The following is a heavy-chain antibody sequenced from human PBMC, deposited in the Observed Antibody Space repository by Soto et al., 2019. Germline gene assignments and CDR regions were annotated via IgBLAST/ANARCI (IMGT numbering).Heavy chain of an antibody. D-gene: IGHD6-13*01. J-gene: IGHJ4*02. CDR2: IKSRTENETT. CDR1: GFTFSNVW. V-gene: IGHV3-15*01. Sequence: GGSLRLSCAASGFTFSNVWLSWVCQGPGKGLEWLGRIKSRTENETTDYASPARGRFIISRDDSKNMLYLQMNSLKTEDTAVYYCTTEPYSTTYNYWGQGTLVTVSS. CDR3: TTEPYSTTYNY.